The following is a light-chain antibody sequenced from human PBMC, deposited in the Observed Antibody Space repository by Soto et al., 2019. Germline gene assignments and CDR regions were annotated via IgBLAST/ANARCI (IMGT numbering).Light chain of an antibody. V-gene: IGKV1-5*03. J-gene: IGKJ3*01. CDR1: QSISNY. CDR3: QHYNTYSWFT. CDR2: QAS. Sequence: DIQMTQSPSTLSASVGDRVTITCRASQSISNYLAWYQQKPGKAPKLLIYQASSLESGVPSRFSGSGSGTEFTLTISSVQPDHLATFYCQHYNTYSWFTFGPGNKVDIK.